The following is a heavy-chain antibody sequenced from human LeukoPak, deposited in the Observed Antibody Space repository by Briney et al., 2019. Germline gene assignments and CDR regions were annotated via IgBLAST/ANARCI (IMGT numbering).Heavy chain of an antibody. V-gene: IGHV3-7*01. Sequence: PGGYLRLSCAASGFTFSSYWMSWVRQAPGKGLEWVANIKQDGSEKYYVDSVKGRFTISRDNAKNSLYLQMNSLRAEDTAVYYCARGDDILTGYRTIFYYFDYWGQGTLVTVSS. J-gene: IGHJ4*02. D-gene: IGHD3-9*01. CDR3: ARGDDILTGYRTIFYYFDY. CDR1: GFTFSSYW. CDR2: IKQDGSEK.